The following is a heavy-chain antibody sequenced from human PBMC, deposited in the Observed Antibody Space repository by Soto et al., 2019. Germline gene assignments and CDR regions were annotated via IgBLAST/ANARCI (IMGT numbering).Heavy chain of an antibody. D-gene: IGHD3-22*01. V-gene: IGHV4-61*01. CDR1: GGSVNSANYY. J-gene: IGHJ5*02. Sequence: QVQLQESGPGLVKPSETLSLTCTVSGGSVNSANYYWSWLRQPPGKRLQWIGYIFYSGNSGITNYNPSLESRITISVDTSKNLFSLKLSSVTAADPALYYCARGGSSGYYGWFDPWGQGTLVTVSS. CDR3: ARGGSSGYYGWFDP. CDR2: IFYSGNSGIT.